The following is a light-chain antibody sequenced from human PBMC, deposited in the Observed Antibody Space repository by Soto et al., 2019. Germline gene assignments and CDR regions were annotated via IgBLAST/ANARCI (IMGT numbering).Light chain of an antibody. V-gene: IGLV2-14*01. CDR1: SSDVGAYNY. CDR2: EVS. CDR3: SSYTSSSTLI. J-gene: IGLJ7*01. Sequence: QPVLTQPASVSGSPGQSITISCTGSSSDVGAYNYVSWYQQHPGKAPKLMIYEVSNRPLGVSDRFSGSKSGNTASLTISGLQAEDEAYYYCSSYTSSSTLIFGGGTQLTVL.